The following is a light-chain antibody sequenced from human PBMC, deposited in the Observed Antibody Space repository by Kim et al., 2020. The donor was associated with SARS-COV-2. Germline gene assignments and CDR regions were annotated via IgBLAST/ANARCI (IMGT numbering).Light chain of an antibody. CDR2: KAS. V-gene: IGKV1-5*03. J-gene: IGKJ1*01. CDR3: QQYNSYPWT. CDR1: QSISSW. Sequence: ASVGDRVTIPCRASQSISSWLAWYQQKPGKAPKLLIYKASSLESGVPSRFSGSGSGTEFTLTVSSLQPDDFATYYCQQYNSYPWTFGQGTKVDIK.